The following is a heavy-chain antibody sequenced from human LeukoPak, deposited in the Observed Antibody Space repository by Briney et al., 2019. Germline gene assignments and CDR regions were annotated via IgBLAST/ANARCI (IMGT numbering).Heavy chain of an antibody. CDR1: GGSITSNSYS. Sequence: SETLSLTCTVSGGSITSNSYSWGWIRQPPGKGLQWIVTLSYTGTNYYNPSLKSRVTMPVDTSKNQLSLKLSYVTAADTAVYYCVRLGGGIQLWGDWGQGTLVTVSS. D-gene: IGHD5-18*01. CDR2: LSYTGTN. CDR3: VRLGGGIQLWGD. J-gene: IGHJ4*02. V-gene: IGHV4-39*01.